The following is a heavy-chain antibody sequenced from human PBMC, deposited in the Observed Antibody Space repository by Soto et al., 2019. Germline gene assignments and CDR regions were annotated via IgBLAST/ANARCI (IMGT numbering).Heavy chain of an antibody. CDR3: AKDFPDYDFWSGYYAFDY. CDR2: ISGSGGST. V-gene: IGHV3-23*01. CDR1: GFTFSSYA. J-gene: IGHJ4*02. Sequence: EVQLLESGGGLVQPGGSLRLSCAASGFTFSSYAMSWVRQAPGKGLEWVSAISGSGGSTYYADSVKGRFTISRDNSKNTLYLQMNSLRAEDTAVYYCAKDFPDYDFWSGYYAFDYWGQGTLVTVSS. D-gene: IGHD3-3*01.